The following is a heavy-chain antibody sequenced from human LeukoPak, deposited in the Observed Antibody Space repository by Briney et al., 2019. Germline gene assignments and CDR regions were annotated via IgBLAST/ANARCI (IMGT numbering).Heavy chain of an antibody. CDR2: IYYSGST. V-gene: IGHV4-30-4*01. CDR1: GGSISSGDHY. J-gene: IGHJ6*02. D-gene: IGHD4-17*01. Sequence: SETLSLTCTVSGGSISSGDHYWTWIRQPPGKGLEWIGHIYYSGSTNYKPSLKSRVTISINTSKNHFSLKLSSVTAADTAVYYCARDSVIDYGGYGGSAYGMDVWGQGTTVTVSS. CDR3: ARDSVIDYGGYGGSAYGMDV.